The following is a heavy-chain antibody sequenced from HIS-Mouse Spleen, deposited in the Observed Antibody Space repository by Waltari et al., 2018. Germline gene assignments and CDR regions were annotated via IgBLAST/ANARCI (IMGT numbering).Heavy chain of an antibody. CDR1: GGSFSGYY. CDR2: INHSGST. V-gene: IGHV4-34*01. D-gene: IGHD4-17*01. Sequence: QVQLQQWGAGLLKPSETLSLTCAVYGGSFSGYYWSWIRQPPGKGLEWIGEINHSGSTNDNQALKSRVTRSVDTCKNQFSLKLSSVTAADTAVYYCARGRSPATVTIGYYFDYWGQGTLVTVSS. J-gene: IGHJ4*02. CDR3: ARGRSPATVTIGYYFDY.